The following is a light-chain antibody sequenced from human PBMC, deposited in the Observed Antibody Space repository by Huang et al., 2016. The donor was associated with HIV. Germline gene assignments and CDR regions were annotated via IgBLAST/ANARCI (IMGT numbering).Light chain of an antibody. J-gene: IGKJ1*01. CDR3: QQSYSTPWT. Sequence: DIQMTQFPSSLSASVGDRVTITCRASQSISSYLNWYQQKPGKAPKLLIYAASILHTGVPSRFSGSGSGTDFTLTISSLHPEDFAIYYCQQSYSTPWTFGQGTKVEIK. V-gene: IGKV1-39*01. CDR1: QSISSY. CDR2: AAS.